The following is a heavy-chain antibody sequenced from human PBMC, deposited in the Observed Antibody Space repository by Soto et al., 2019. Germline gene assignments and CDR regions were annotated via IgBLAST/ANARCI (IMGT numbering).Heavy chain of an antibody. CDR3: AITAMINRDSSTSFDY. D-gene: IGHD5-18*01. Sequence: PGGSLRLSCAASGLTFSNVWMTWVLQAPWKGLEWVGRIKSKSDGETADVAAPVKARFTISRDDSKNTVFLEMNSLKSEDTALYYCAITAMINRDSSTSFDYWGRGTQVTVSS. CDR1: GLTFSNVW. CDR2: IKSKSDGETA. J-gene: IGHJ4*02. V-gene: IGHV3-15*01.